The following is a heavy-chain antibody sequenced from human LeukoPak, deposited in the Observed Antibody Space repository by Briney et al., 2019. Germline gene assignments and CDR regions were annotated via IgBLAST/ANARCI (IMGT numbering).Heavy chain of an antibody. V-gene: IGHV6-1*01. Sequence: SQTLSLTCDISGDSVSSSSATWIWIRQSPSRGLEWLGRTYFRSKWFYDYAVSLKGRVAVNPDTSKNRFSLQLDSVTPEDTAIYYCARAPHGSGCDFWGQGTLVTVSS. CDR3: ARAPHGSGCDF. CDR1: GDSVSSSSAT. D-gene: IGHD6-19*01. CDR2: TYFRSKWFY. J-gene: IGHJ4*02.